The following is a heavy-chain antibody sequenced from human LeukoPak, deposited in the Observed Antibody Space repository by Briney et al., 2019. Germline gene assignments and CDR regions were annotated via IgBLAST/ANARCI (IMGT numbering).Heavy chain of an antibody. CDR3: ASGDYDFWSEYFQH. V-gene: IGHV4-61*02. Sequence: SETLSLTCTVSGGSISSGSYYWRWIRQPAGKGLEWIGRIYTSGSTNYNPSLKSRITISVDTSKNQFSLKLSSVTAADTAVYYCASGDYDFWSEYFQHWGQGTLVTVSS. J-gene: IGHJ1*01. D-gene: IGHD3-3*01. CDR1: GGSISSGSYY. CDR2: IYTSGST.